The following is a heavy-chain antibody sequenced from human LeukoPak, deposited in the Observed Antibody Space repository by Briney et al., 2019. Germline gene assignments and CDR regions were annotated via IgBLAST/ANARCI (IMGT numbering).Heavy chain of an antibody. V-gene: IGHV3-23*01. D-gene: IGHD3-16*02. J-gene: IGHJ4*02. Sequence: PGGSLRLSCAASGFTFSSYAMSWVRQAPGKGLEWVSAISGSGGSTYYADSVKGRFTISRDNSKNTLYLQMNSLRAEDTAVYYCAEALYDYVWGSYRPWGQGTLVTVSS. CDR2: ISGSGGST. CDR1: GFTFSSYA. CDR3: AEALYDYVWGSYRP.